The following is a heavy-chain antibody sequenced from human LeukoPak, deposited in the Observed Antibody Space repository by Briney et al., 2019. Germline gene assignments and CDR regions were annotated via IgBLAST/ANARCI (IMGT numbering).Heavy chain of an antibody. Sequence: SETLSLTCTVSGGSISTYYWSWMRQPPGKGLEWIGYVYYTGSTNYNPSLKSRVTISVDTSKNQFSLNLSSVTAADTAVYYCARVGGYCSSTSCYRGPYFDYWGQGTLVTVSS. D-gene: IGHD2-2*02. J-gene: IGHJ4*02. V-gene: IGHV4-59*12. CDR1: GGSISTYY. CDR2: VYYTGST. CDR3: ARVGGYCSSTSCYRGPYFDY.